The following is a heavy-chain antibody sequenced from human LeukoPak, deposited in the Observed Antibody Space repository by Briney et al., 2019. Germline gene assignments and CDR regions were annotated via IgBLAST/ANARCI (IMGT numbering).Heavy chain of an antibody. CDR3: AKFGLAGSGRYHDAFDI. CDR2: IVVGSGNT. V-gene: IGHV1-58*02. Sequence: GTSVKVSCKASGFTFTRSAMQWVRQARGQRLEWIGWIVVGSGNTNYAQKFQERVTISRDMSTSTAYMELSSLRAEDTAVYYCAKFGLAGSGRYHDAFDIWGQGTMVTVSS. CDR1: GFTFTRSA. J-gene: IGHJ3*02. D-gene: IGHD3-10*01.